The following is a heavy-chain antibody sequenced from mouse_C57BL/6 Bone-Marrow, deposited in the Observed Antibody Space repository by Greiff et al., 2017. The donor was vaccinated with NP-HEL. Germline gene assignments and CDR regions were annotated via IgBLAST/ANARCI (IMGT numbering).Heavy chain of an antibody. Sequence: DVKLVESGGGLVKPGGSLKLSCAASGFTFSDYGMHWVRQAPEKGLEWVAYISSGSSTIYYADTVKGRFTISRDNVKNTLFLQMTSLRSEDTAIYYCARWNYSNYGWYFDVWGTGTTVTVSS. V-gene: IGHV5-17*01. J-gene: IGHJ1*03. D-gene: IGHD2-5*01. CDR2: ISSGSSTI. CDR3: ARWNYSNYGWYFDV. CDR1: GFTFSDYG.